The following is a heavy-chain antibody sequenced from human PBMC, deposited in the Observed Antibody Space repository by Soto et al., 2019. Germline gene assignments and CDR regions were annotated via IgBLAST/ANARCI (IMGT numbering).Heavy chain of an antibody. V-gene: IGHV5-51*01. J-gene: IGHJ6*03. Sequence: GESLKISCKGSGYSFTSYWIGWVRQMPGKGLEWMGIIYPGDSDTRYSPSFQGQVTISADKSISTAYLQWSSLKASDTAMYYCARHGVAATPDGGYYYYMDVWGKGTTVTVSS. CDR1: GYSFTSYW. CDR2: IYPGDSDT. D-gene: IGHD2-15*01. CDR3: ARHGVAATPDGGYYYYMDV.